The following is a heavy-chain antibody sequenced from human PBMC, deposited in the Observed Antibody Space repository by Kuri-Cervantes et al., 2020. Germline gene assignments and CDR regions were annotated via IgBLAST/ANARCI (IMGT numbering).Heavy chain of an antibody. CDR3: ARRYSSGWYGYGYFDL. V-gene: IGHV4-34*01. J-gene: IGHJ2*01. CDR2: INHSGST. D-gene: IGHD6-19*01. Sequence: ESLKISCTVYGGSFSSYSWTWIRQPPGKGLEWIGEINHSGSTNYNPSLKSRVTISVDTSKNQFSLKLSSVTAADTAVYYCARRYSSGWYGYGYFDLWGRGTLVTVSS. CDR1: GGSFSSYS.